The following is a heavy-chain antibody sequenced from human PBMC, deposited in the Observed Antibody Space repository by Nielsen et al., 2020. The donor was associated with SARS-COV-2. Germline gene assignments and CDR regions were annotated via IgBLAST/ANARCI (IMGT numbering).Heavy chain of an antibody. CDR1: GYTFAGYY. V-gene: IGHV1-2*04. CDR2: INPNSGGT. CDR3: ARAQHLSSGWYGGPFSSGVSYGMDV. J-gene: IGHJ6*02. D-gene: IGHD6-19*01. Sequence: ASVKVSCKASGYTFAGYYMHWVRQAPGQGLEWMGWINPNSGGTNYAQKFQGWVTMTRDTSISTAYMELSRLRSDDTAVYYCARAQHLSSGWYGGPFSSGVSYGMDVWGQGTTVTVSS.